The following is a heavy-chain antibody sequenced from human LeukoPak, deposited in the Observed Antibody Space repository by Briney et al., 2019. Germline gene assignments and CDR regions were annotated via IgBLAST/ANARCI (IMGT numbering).Heavy chain of an antibody. D-gene: IGHD2-21*02. CDR3: AIQTAKRDS. CDR1: GFTFSSYG. J-gene: IGHJ4*02. CDR2: ISYDGSNK. V-gene: IGHV3-30*03. Sequence: GRSLRLSCAASGFTFSSYGMHWVRQAPGKGLEWVAVISYDGSNKYYANSVKGRFTISRDNSKNTLYLQMHSLRAEDTAVYYCAIQTAKRDSWGQGTLLTVSS.